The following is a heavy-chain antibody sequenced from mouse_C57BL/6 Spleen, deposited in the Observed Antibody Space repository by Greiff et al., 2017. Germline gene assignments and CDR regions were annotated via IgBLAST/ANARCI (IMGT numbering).Heavy chain of an antibody. CDR3: ATAQATDYYFDY. D-gene: IGHD3-2*02. Sequence: VQLQQSGPELVKPGASVKISCKASGYAFSSSWMNWVKQRPGKGLEWLGRIYPGNGDTNYNGTFKGKATLTADKPSSTAYMQLSSLTSEDSAVYNCATAQATDYYFDYWGQGTTVTVSS. J-gene: IGHJ2*01. CDR1: GYAFSSSW. CDR2: IYPGNGDT. V-gene: IGHV1-82*01.